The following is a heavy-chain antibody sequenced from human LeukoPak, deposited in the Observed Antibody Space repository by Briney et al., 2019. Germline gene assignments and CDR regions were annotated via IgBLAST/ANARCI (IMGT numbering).Heavy chain of an antibody. D-gene: IGHD6-19*01. CDR2: INWNGGSA. J-gene: IGHJ6*03. Sequence: GGSLRLSCAASGFTFSSYSMNWVRQAPGKGLEWVSNINWNGGSATYADSVKGRFTISRDNAKNSLYLQMNSLRAEDTAVYYCARTFLYSSGPGTYYYYYYMDVWGKGTTVTVSS. CDR3: ARTFLYSSGPGTYYYYYYMDV. CDR1: GFTFSSYS. V-gene: IGHV3-48*04.